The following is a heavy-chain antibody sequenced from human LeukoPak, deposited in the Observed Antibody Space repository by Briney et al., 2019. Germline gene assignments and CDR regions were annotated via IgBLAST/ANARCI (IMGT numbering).Heavy chain of an antibody. CDR1: GFTFSSYA. CDR3: AKDRRSVMGYCGSGTNWFDP. D-gene: IGHD3-10*01. CDR2: ISGSGGST. Sequence: PGGSLRLSCAASGFTFSSYAMSWVRQAPGKWLEWVSAISGSGGSTYYADSVKGRFTISRDNSKNTLYLQMNSLRAEDTAVYYCAKDRRSVMGYCGSGTNWFDPWGQGTLVTVSS. J-gene: IGHJ5*02. V-gene: IGHV3-23*01.